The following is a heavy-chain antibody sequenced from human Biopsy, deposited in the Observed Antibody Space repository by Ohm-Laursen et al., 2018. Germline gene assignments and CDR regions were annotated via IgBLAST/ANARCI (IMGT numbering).Heavy chain of an antibody. D-gene: IGHD1-1*01. Sequence: VKISCKTSTGTFDSYGVTWVRQAPGQGLEWMGRIIPILRTTIYAQKFQGRITMTEDTSTDTAYMELSSLRSEDTAVYYCAADINVWNVNYWGQGTQVTVSS. CDR3: AADINVWNVNY. J-gene: IGHJ4*02. CDR1: TGTFDSYG. CDR2: IIPILRTT. V-gene: IGHV1-69*10.